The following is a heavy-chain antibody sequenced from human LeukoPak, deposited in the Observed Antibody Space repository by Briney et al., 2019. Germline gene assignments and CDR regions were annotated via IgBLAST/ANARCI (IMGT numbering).Heavy chain of an antibody. CDR3: ARGGAVRPDY. CDR1: GFTFSNYG. V-gene: IGHV3-48*01. D-gene: IGHD6-6*01. J-gene: IGHJ4*02. CDR2: ISSSSSSI. Sequence: PGGSLRLSCAASGFTFSNYGMDWVRQAPGKGLEWVSYISSSSSSIYYADSVKGRFTISRDNARNSVFLQMNSLRAEDTAVYYCARGGAVRPDYWGQGTLVTVSS.